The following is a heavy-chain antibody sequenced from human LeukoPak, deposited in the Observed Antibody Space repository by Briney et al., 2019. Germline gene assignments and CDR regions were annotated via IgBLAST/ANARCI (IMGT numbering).Heavy chain of an antibody. V-gene: IGHV3-20*04. CDR2: INWNGGST. D-gene: IGHD6-19*01. CDR1: GFTFDDYG. CDR3: ARGLVAVAGSP. J-gene: IGHJ5*02. Sequence: GGSLRLSCAASGFTFDDYGMSWVRQAPGKGLEWVSGINWNGGSTGYADSVKGRFTISRDNARNSLYLQMNSLRAEDTAVYYCARGLVAVAGSPWGQGTLVTVSS.